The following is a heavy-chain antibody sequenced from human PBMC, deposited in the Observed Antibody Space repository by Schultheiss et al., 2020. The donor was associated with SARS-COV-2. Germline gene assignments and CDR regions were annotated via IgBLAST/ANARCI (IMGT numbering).Heavy chain of an antibody. Sequence: SCAASGFTFSSYDMHWVRQATGKGLEWVANIKQDGSEKYYVDSVKGRFTISRDNAKNSLYLQMNSLRAEDTAVYYCARVIDSSSSWDYYYGMDVWGQGTTVTVSS. D-gene: IGHD6-6*01. CDR1: GFTFSSYD. CDR3: ARVIDSSSSWDYYYGMDV. V-gene: IGHV3-7*03. J-gene: IGHJ6*02. CDR2: IKQDGSEK.